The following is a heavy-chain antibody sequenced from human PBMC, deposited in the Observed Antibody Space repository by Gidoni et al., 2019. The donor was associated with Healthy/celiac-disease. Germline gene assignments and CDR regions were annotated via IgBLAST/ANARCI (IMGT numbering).Heavy chain of an antibody. CDR1: GGSFSGYY. Sequence: QVQLQQWGAGLLKPSETLSLTCAVYGGSFSGYYWSWIRQPPGKGLEWIGEINHSGSTNYNPSLKSRVTISVDTSKNQFSLKLSSVTAADTAVYYCARALTGNYDFWSGSYYYYGMDVWGQGTTVTVSS. V-gene: IGHV4-34*01. D-gene: IGHD3-3*01. CDR3: ARALTGNYDFWSGSYYYYGMDV. J-gene: IGHJ6*02. CDR2: INHSGST.